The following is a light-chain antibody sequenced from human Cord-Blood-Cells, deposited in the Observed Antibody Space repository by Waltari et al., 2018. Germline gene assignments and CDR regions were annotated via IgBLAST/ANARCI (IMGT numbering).Light chain of an antibody. Sequence: NFMLTQPHSVSESPGKTVTISCTGSSGSIASNYVQWYQQRPGSAPTPVIYEANQRPSGVPDRFSGSIDSSSNSASLTISGLKTEDEADYYCQSYDSSTVVFGGGTKLTVL. CDR1: SGSIASNY. J-gene: IGLJ2*01. CDR3: QSYDSSTVV. CDR2: EAN. V-gene: IGLV6-57*02.